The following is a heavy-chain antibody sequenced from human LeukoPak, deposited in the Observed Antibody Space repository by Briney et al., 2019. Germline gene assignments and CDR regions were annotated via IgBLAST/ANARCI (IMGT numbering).Heavy chain of an antibody. CDR1: GGSFSGYY. V-gene: IGHV4-34*01. Sequence: SETLSLTCAVHGGSFSGYYWSWIRQPPGKGLEWIGEINHSGSTNYNPSLKSRVTISVDTSKNQFSLKLSSVTAADTAVYYCASLGDIVVVPAAINGFDPWGQGTLVTVSS. CDR2: INHSGST. D-gene: IGHD2-2*02. CDR3: ASLGDIVVVPAAINGFDP. J-gene: IGHJ5*02.